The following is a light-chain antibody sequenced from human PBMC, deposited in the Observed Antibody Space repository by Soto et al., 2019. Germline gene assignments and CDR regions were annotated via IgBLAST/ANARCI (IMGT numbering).Light chain of an antibody. Sequence: EIVMTRSPGTVSVFPGETVTLSCRASQSVSGYLDWFHQKPGQAPRLVLLRIFTRAIGVPARFSGSGSETEFTLTISGLQSEDSGVYYCLQHYSWPWTFGQGTKVEIK. CDR3: LQHYSWPWT. V-gene: IGKV3-15*01. CDR2: RIF. J-gene: IGKJ1*01. CDR1: QSVSGY.